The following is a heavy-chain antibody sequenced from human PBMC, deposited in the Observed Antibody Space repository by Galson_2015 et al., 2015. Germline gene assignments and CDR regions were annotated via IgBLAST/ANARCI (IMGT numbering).Heavy chain of an antibody. J-gene: IGHJ4*02. CDR1: GFTFSSYA. Sequence: SLRLSCAASGFTFSSYAMSWVRQAPGKGLEWVSAVSSSGGSTYYAVSVKGRFTISRDNSQNTLYLQMNSLRAEDTAVYYCAKDLAYSRSVRFFDSWGQGTLVTLSS. CDR3: AKDLAYSRSVRFFDS. V-gene: IGHV3-23*01. D-gene: IGHD6-6*01. CDR2: VSSSGGST.